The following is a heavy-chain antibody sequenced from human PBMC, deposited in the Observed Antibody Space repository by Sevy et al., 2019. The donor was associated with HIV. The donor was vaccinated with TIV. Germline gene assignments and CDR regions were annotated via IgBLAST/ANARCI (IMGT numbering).Heavy chain of an antibody. CDR1: GFTFSSYA. J-gene: IGHJ4*02. V-gene: IGHV3-23*01. Sequence: GGSLRLSCAASGFTFSSYAMSWVRQAPGKGLEWVSGISGSGGRTYYADSVKGGFTISRDNSKNTLYLQMKSLRAEDTAVYYCANLGTSYYESSSYYYQAPFDYWGQGTLVTVSS. CDR3: ANLGTSYYESSSYYYQAPFDY. D-gene: IGHD3-22*01. CDR2: ISGSGGRT.